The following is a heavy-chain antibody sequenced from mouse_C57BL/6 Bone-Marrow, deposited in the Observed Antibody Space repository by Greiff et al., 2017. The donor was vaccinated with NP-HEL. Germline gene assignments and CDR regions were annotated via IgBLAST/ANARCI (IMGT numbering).Heavy chain of an antibody. D-gene: IGHD2-4*01. Sequence: QVQLQQPGAELVKPGASVKMSCKASGYTFTSYWITWVKQRPGQGLEWIGDIYPGSGSTNYNEKFKSKATLTVDTSSSTAYMQLNSLTSEDSAVYYCARNYYDYYYAMDYWGQGTSVTVSS. CDR1: GYTFTSYW. CDR3: ARNYYDYYYAMDY. CDR2: IYPGSGST. V-gene: IGHV1-55*01. J-gene: IGHJ4*01.